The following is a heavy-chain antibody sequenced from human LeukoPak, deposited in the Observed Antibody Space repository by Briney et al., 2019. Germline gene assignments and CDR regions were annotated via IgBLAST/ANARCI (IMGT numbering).Heavy chain of an antibody. CDR3: TPLDY. J-gene: IGHJ4*02. CDR2: IRSKANSYAT. CDR1: GFTFSGSA. V-gene: IGHV3-73*01. Sequence: GGSLRLSCAASGFTFSGSAMHGVRQASGEGLEWVGRIRSKANSYATAYAASVKGRFTISRDDSPNTASLQMNSLTTEDTAVYYCTPLDYWGQGTLVTVSS.